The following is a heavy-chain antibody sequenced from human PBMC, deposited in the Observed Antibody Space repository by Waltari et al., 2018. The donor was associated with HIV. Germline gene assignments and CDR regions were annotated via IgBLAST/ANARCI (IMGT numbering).Heavy chain of an antibody. V-gene: IGHV3-33*01. CDR1: GFTVSTYG. CDR3: ARDVQGYCGGERCFYGMDV. J-gene: IGHJ6*02. D-gene: IGHD2-21*01. CDR2: IVDDGSNT. Sequence: QVQLVESGGGVVQPGRSLRLSCAASGFTVSTYGMNWVRQAPGTVLGCVAVIVDDGSNTYYTDSVTGRFTISRDNSKNTLYLQMYSLRAEDTAVYYCARDVQGYCGGERCFYGMDVWGQGTTVTVSS.